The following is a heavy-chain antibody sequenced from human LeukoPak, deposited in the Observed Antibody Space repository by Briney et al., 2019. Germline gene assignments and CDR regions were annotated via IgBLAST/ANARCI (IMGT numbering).Heavy chain of an antibody. V-gene: IGHV1-46*01. CDR1: GYTVTNYY. D-gene: IGHD2-21*01. Sequence: ASVKVSCKASGYTVTNYYMHWVRQAPGQGLEWMGMINPSISSRTYAQKFQGRVTVTSDTSMSTVYMEVSSLRSEDTAIYYCARSGMWFSTNDWGQGTLVTVSS. CDR2: INPSISSR. CDR3: ARSGMWFSTND. J-gene: IGHJ4*02.